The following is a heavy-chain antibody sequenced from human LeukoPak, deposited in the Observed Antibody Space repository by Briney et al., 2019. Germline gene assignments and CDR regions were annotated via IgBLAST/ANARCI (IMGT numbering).Heavy chain of an antibody. CDR2: IYSGDNT. V-gene: IGHV3-66*01. J-gene: IGHJ4*02. CDR3: ARDSSIAVAGSLDN. CDR1: GFTVSSNC. D-gene: IGHD6-19*01. Sequence: GGSLRLSCAASGFTVSSNCMSWVRQAPGKGLEWVSVIYSGDNTYYADSVKGRFTISRDISKNTLYLQMNSLRAEDTAVYYCARDSSIAVAGSLDNWGQGTLVTVSS.